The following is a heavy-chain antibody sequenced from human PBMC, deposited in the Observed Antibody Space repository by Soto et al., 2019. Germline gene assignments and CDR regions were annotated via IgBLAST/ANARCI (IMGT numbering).Heavy chain of an antibody. CDR2: ISGSGGGT. CDR1: GFTFSSYA. D-gene: IGHD1-1*01. CDR3: AKFGMATTKRSPPYYIDY. J-gene: IGHJ4*02. Sequence: GSLRLSCAASGFTFSSYAMSWVRQAPGKGLEWVSSISGSGGGTYYADSVKGRFTFSRDNSKNTLYLQMNSLRAEDTAVYYCAKFGMATTKRSPPYYIDYWAQGA. V-gene: IGHV3-23*01.